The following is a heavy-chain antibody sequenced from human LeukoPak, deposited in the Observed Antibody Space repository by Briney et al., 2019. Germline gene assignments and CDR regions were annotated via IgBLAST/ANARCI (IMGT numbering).Heavy chain of an antibody. J-gene: IGHJ4*02. D-gene: IGHD3-22*01. CDR3: ARSYTYYYDSSGYYWYWDY. CDR2: INPNSGGT. V-gene: IGHV1-2*02. Sequence: GASVTVSCKASGYTFTGYYMHWVRQAPGQGLEWMGWINPNSGGTNYAQKFQGRVTMTRDTSISTAYMELSRLRSDDTAVYYCARSYTYYYDSSGYYWYWDYWGQGTLVTVSS. CDR1: GYTFTGYY.